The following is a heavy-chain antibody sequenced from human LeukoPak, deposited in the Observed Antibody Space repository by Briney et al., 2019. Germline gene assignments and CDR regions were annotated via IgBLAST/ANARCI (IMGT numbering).Heavy chain of an antibody. D-gene: IGHD3-22*01. V-gene: IGHV4-4*07. CDR3: ARDSFTMIVVDHGAFDI. CDR1: GCSISSYY. J-gene: IGHJ3*02. Sequence: AETLSLTCTVSGCSISSYYWSWIRQPAGKGLEWIARIYTSGSNNYNPSLKSRVTTPVDTSKNQFSLKLSSVTAADTAVYYCARDSFTMIVVDHGAFDIWGQGTMVTVSS. CDR2: IYTSGSN.